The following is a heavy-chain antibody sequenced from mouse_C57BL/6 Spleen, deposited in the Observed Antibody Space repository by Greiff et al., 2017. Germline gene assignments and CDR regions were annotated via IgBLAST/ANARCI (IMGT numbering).Heavy chain of an antibody. D-gene: IGHD2-2*01. CDR3: ARDEDGYDPYFDY. J-gene: IGHJ2*01. CDR2: IFPGSGST. Sequence: VKLQESGPELVKPGASVKISCKASGYTFTDYYINWVKQRPGQGLEWIGWIFPGSGSTYYNEKFKGKATLTVDKSSSTAYMLLSSLTSEDSAVYFCARDEDGYDPYFDYWGQGTTLTVSS. CDR1: GYTFTDYY. V-gene: IGHV1-75*01.